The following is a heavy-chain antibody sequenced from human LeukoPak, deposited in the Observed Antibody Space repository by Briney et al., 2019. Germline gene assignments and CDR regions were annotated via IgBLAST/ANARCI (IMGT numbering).Heavy chain of an antibody. J-gene: IGHJ4*02. CDR2: IWYDGSNK. CDR1: GFTFSSYG. CDR3: ARAVDDYVWGSYRPPGH. D-gene: IGHD3-16*02. Sequence: GRSLRLSCAASGFTFSSYGMYWVRQAPGKGLEWVAVIWYDGSNKYYADSVKGRFTISRDNAKNSLYLQMNSLRVEDTAVYYCARAVDDYVWGSYRPPGHWGQGTLVTVSS. V-gene: IGHV3-33*01.